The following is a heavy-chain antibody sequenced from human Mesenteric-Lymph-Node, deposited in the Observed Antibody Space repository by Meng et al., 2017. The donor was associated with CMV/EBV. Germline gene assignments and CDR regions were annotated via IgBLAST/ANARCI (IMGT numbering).Heavy chain of an antibody. V-gene: IGHV3-7*01. CDR3: ARDQYYDFWSNYYPPDY. CDR2: INHYGNEK. D-gene: IGHD3-3*01. J-gene: IGHJ4*02. Sequence: GGSLRLSCAASGFTFITYWMTWVRQAPGKGLEWVSNINHYGNEKKYVDSVKGRFTISRDNAKNSLYLQMNSLRAEDTAVYFCARDQYYDFWSNYYPPDYWGQGTLVTVSS. CDR1: GFTFITYW.